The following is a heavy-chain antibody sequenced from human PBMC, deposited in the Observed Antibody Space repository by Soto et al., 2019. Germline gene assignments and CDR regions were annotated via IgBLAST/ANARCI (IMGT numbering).Heavy chain of an antibody. CDR2: IYYSGST. Sequence: PSETPSLTCTVSGGSISSSSYYWGWIRQPPGKGLEWIGSIYYSGSTYYNPSLKSRVTISVDTSKNQFSLKLSPVTAADTAVYYCARRTFSFCCAHNWFDPWGQGTLVNV. V-gene: IGHV4-39*01. D-gene: IGHD3-3*02. CDR3: ARRTFSFCCAHNWFDP. CDR1: GGSISSSSYY. J-gene: IGHJ5*02.